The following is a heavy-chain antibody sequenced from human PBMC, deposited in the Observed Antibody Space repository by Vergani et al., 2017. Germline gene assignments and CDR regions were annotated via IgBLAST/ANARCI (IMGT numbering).Heavy chain of an antibody. CDR3: ARVNDFWSGYYSVVYYYYYMDV. J-gene: IGHJ6*03. Sequence: QVQLVQSGAEVKKPGSSVKVSCKASGGTLSSYAISWVRQAPGQGLEWMGGIIPIFGTANYAQKFQGRVTITADESTSTAYMELSSLRSEDPAVYYCARVNDFWSGYYSVVYYYYYMDVWGKGTTVTVSS. CDR2: IIPIFGTA. CDR1: GGTLSSYA. V-gene: IGHV1-69*01. D-gene: IGHD3-3*01.